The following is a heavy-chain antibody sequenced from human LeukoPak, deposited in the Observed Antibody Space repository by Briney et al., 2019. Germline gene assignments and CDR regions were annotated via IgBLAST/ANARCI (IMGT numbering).Heavy chain of an antibody. V-gene: IGHV1-46*01. CDR1: GYTVTSYY. D-gene: IGHD6-13*01. Sequence: ASVKVSCKTSGYTVTSYYIHWVRQAPGQGLEWMGIINPSGGTTTYAHKFQARVTMTRDMSTGTVYLELSSLRSEDTAVYYCARAIAAAGPWCDYWGQGTLVTVSS. CDR3: ARAIAAAGPWCDY. J-gene: IGHJ4*02. CDR2: INPSGGTT.